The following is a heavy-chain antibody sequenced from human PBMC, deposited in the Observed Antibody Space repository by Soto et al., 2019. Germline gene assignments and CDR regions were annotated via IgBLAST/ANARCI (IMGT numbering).Heavy chain of an antibody. D-gene: IGHD1-7*01. CDR2: VNYSGRT. CDR3: ARVNCNYAPRGFDI. CDR1: GGYVRGYF. J-gene: IGHJ3*02. V-gene: IGHV4-34*01. Sequence: QVQLQQWDAGLLKPSETLSLTCGVYGGYVRGYFWSWIRQPPGKGLEWIGEVNYSGRTNYNPSLKSRVTISADTSKNQFSLRLSSVTAADTAVYYCARVNCNYAPRGFDIWGQGTRVTVSS.